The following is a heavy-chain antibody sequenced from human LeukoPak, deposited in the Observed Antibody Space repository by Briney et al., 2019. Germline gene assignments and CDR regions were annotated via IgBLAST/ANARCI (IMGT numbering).Heavy chain of an antibody. CDR1: GFTFSSYW. CDR2: IKPDGREK. J-gene: IGHJ3*02. CDR3: ARGDFNDNGDYVDAFDI. D-gene: IGHD4-17*01. Sequence: PGGSLRLSCAASGFTFSSYWMSWVRQAPGKGLEWVANIKPDGREKYYLDSVKGRFTISRDNVKKSLYLQMNSLRAEDTAVYYCARGDFNDNGDYVDAFDIWGHGTMVTASS. V-gene: IGHV3-7*01.